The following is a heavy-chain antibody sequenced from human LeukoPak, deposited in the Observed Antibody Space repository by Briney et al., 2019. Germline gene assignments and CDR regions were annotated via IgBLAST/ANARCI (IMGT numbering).Heavy chain of an antibody. D-gene: IGHD3-10*01. CDR3: ATIARRITMVRPTGYFDY. J-gene: IGHJ4*02. CDR2: INHSGST. CDR1: GGSISSGDYY. Sequence: SETLSLTCTVSGGSISSGDYYWSWIRQPPGKGLEWIGEINHSGSTNYNPSLKSRVTISVDTSKNQFSLKLSSVTAADTAVYYCATIARRITMVRPTGYFDYWGQGTLVTVSS. V-gene: IGHV4-39*07.